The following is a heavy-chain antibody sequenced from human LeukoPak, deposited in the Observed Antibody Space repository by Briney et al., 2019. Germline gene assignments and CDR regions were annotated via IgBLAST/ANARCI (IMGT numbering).Heavy chain of an antibody. V-gene: IGHV3-30*18. CDR1: GFTFSSYG. Sequence: GGSLRLSCAASGFTFSSYGMHWVRQAPGKGLEWVAVISYDGSNKYYADSAKGRFTISRDNSKNTLYLQMNSLRAEDTAVYYCAKDQGDGYNWGAFDIWGQGTMVTVSS. J-gene: IGHJ3*02. CDR2: ISYDGSNK. CDR3: AKDQGDGYNWGAFDI. D-gene: IGHD5-24*01.